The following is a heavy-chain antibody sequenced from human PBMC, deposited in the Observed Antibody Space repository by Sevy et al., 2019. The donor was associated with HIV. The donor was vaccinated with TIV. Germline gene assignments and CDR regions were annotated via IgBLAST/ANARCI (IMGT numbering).Heavy chain of an antibody. CDR2: ISSSSNIL. CDR1: GFTFSTYS. Sequence: QLGGSLRLSCAASGFTFSTYSMNWVRQAPGKGLEWVSYISSSSNILYYADSVKGRFTISRDNAKKSLYLQMNSLRDEDTAVYYCARALPNWSYGFLDYWGQGTLVTVSS. V-gene: IGHV3-48*02. J-gene: IGHJ4*02. CDR3: ARALPNWSYGFLDY. D-gene: IGHD5-18*01.